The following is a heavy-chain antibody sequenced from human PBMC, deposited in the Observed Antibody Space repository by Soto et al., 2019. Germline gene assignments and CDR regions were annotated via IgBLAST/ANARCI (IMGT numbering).Heavy chain of an antibody. CDR2: ISGSGVAK. J-gene: IGHJ1*01. CDR1: GFTFIGSA. V-gene: IGHV3-23*01. Sequence: GGSLRLSCVVSGFTFIGSAINWVRQAPGKGLEWVSTISGSGVAKFYADSVKGRFTTSRDNSNNTVSLQMNSLRAEDAAVYYCAKDRSPGATTWNVYWGQGTLVTVSS. CDR3: AKDRSPGATTWNVY. D-gene: IGHD1-1*01.